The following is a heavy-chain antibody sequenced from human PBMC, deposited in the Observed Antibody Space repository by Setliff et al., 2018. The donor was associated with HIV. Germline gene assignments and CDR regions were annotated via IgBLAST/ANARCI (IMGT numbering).Heavy chain of an antibody. J-gene: IGHJ4*02. CDR3: ARTPGTHYYDRSANFHYFDY. V-gene: IGHV4-39*02. Sequence: SETLSLTCTVSSGSISDSRYYWGWIRQAPGKGLEWIGSIYYSGSLYYSPSLKSRVSISVDTSTDHFSLKLSSVTAADTAVYYCARTPGTHYYDRSANFHYFDYWGQGALVTVSS. CDR2: IYYSGSL. D-gene: IGHD3-22*01. CDR1: SGSISDSRYY.